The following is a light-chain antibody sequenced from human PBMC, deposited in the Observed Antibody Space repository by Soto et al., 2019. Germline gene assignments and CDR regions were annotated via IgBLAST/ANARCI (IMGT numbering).Light chain of an antibody. V-gene: IGKV3-20*01. Sequence: EIVLTQSPGTLSLSPGERATLSCRASQSVSSSYLDWYQQKTGQAPRLLIYGASSRATGIPDRFSGSGSGTDFTLTISRLEPEDFAVYYCQQYGSSSWTFGQGTKVEIK. J-gene: IGKJ1*01. CDR3: QQYGSSSWT. CDR1: QSVSSSY. CDR2: GAS.